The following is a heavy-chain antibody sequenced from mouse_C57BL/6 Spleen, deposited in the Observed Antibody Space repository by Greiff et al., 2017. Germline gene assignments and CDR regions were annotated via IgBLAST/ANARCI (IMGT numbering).Heavy chain of an antibody. CDR3: ARDDGYHGAMDY. Sequence: VQLQQPGAELVRPGSSVKLSCKASGYTFTSYWMHWVKQRPIQGLEWIGNIDPSDSETHYNQKFKDKATLTVDKSSSTAYMQLSSLTSEDSAVYYCARDDGYHGAMDYWGQGTSVTVSS. CDR2: IDPSDSET. D-gene: IGHD2-3*01. CDR1: GYTFTSYW. J-gene: IGHJ4*01. V-gene: IGHV1-52*01.